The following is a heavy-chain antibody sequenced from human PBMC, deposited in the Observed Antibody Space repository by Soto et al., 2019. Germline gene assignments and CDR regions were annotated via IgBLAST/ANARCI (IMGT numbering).Heavy chain of an antibody. CDR2: ISYDGGLQ. CDR3: VSDRGYGHASVPYS. V-gene: IGHV3-30*03. D-gene: IGHD5-18*01. J-gene: IGHJ4*02. CDR1: GFTLTSYG. Sequence: QAHLVESGGGVVQPGRSLRLPCAASGFTLTSYGMHWVRQAPGTRLEWVAVISYDGGLQHYADSVKGRFTISRDNSKNMVLLQMNSLRAEDTAVYYCVSDRGYGHASVPYSWGQGTLVSVSS.